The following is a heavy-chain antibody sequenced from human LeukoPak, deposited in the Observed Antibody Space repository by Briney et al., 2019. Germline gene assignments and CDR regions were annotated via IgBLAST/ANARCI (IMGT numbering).Heavy chain of an antibody. CDR3: ARDGGASGYSYGYTPLDY. J-gene: IGHJ4*02. CDR1: GGTFSSYT. Sequence: SVKVSXKASGGTFSSYTISWVRQAPGQGLEWMGRIIPILGIANYAQKFQGRVTITADKSTSTAYMELSSLRSEDTAVYYCARDGGASGYSYGYTPLDYWGQGTLVTVSS. CDR2: IIPILGIA. V-gene: IGHV1-69*04. D-gene: IGHD5-18*01.